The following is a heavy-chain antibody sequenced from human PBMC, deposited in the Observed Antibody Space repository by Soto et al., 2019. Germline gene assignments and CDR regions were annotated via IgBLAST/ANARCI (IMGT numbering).Heavy chain of an antibody. V-gene: IGHV1-18*01. CDR3: ARDSYPSSSPKEIYYYYGMDV. CDR2: ISAYNGNT. CDR1: GYTFTSYG. J-gene: IGHJ6*02. D-gene: IGHD6-13*01. Sequence: GASVKVSCKASGYTFTSYGVSWVRQAPGQGLEWIGWISAYNGNTNYAQKLQGRVTMTTDTSTSTAYMELRSLRSDDTAVYYCARDSYPSSSPKEIYYYYGMDVWGQGTTVTVSS.